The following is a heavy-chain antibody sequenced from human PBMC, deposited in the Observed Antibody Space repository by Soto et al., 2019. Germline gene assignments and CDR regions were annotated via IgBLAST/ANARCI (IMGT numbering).Heavy chain of an antibody. CDR1: GFTFSSYG. V-gene: IGHV3-30*18. CDR3: AKEGGVATVALGY. D-gene: IGHD5-12*01. Sequence: GGSLRLSCAASGFTFSSYGMHWVRQAPGKGLEWVAVISYDGSNKYYADSVKGRFTISRDNSKNTLYLQMNSLRAEDTAVYYCAKEGGVATVALGYWGQGTLVTVSS. J-gene: IGHJ4*02. CDR2: ISYDGSNK.